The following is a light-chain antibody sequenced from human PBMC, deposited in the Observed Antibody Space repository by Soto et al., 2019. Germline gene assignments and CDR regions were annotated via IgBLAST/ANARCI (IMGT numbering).Light chain of an antibody. CDR1: QGIGDG. Sequence: DIQMTQSPSSLSASVGDRVIITFRASQGIGDGLGWYQQQPGKAPKRLIYAASSLQSGVPSRFSGSGSGTDFTLTISSLQPDDFASYYCRQHNTYPWTFGPGTKVEVK. CDR3: RQHNTYPWT. CDR2: AAS. J-gene: IGKJ1*01. V-gene: IGKV1-17*01.